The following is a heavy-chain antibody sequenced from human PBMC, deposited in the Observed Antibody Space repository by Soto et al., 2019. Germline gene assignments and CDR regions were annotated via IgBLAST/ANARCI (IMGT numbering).Heavy chain of an antibody. CDR1: GYTFTGYY. CDR2: INPNSGGT. J-gene: IGHJ6*02. CDR3: AVTVVPAASSYCGMDV. D-gene: IGHD2-2*01. Sequence: ASVKVSCKASGYTFTGYYMHWVRQAPGQGLEWMGWINPNSGGTNYAQKFQGWVTMTRDTSISTAYMELSRLRSDDTAVYYCAVTVVPAASSYCGMDVWGQGTTVTVSS. V-gene: IGHV1-2*04.